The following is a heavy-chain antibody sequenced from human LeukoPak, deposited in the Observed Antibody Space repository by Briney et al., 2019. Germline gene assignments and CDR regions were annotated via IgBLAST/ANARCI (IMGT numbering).Heavy chain of an antibody. CDR1: GFTFSSYE. CDR3: VQDWAWGAFGY. Sequence: GGSLRLSCAASGFTFSSYEMNWVRQAPGKGLEWVSRITSSSNYIYYADSVKGRLTISRDNAKNTLYLQMNRLGAEDTAIYYCVQDWAWGAFGYWGQGTLVTVSS. D-gene: IGHD7-27*01. CDR2: ITSSSNYI. V-gene: IGHV3-21*04. J-gene: IGHJ4*02.